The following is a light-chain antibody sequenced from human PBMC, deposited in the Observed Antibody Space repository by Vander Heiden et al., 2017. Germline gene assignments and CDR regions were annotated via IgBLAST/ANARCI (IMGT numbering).Light chain of an antibody. CDR1: SSDVGGYNY. Sequence: QSALTQPPSASGSPGQSVTIPCTGTSSDVGGYNYVSWYQQNPGKAPQLMVYEVTKRPSGVPDRFSGSKSGNTAYLTVSGLQAEDEADYYCSSYGGSNNLLFGGRTKLTVL. CDR3: SSYGGSNNLL. J-gene: IGLJ2*01. CDR2: EVT. V-gene: IGLV2-8*01.